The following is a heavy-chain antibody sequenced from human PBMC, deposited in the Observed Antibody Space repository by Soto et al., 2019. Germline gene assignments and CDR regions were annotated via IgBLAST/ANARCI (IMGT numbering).Heavy chain of an antibody. CDR2: ISGTSVYI. CDR3: AREGALKPFPS. Sequence: GGSLSLSCVAAGFTFSNYNMNGVRQAPGKGLEWVSHISGTSVYIHYADSVKGRFTIPRDNSKNSGYLQMDSLRVEDTAVYYCAREGALKPFPSWGQGALVTVSS. V-gene: IGHV3-21*01. CDR1: GFTFSNYN. D-gene: IGHD2-21*01. J-gene: IGHJ5*02.